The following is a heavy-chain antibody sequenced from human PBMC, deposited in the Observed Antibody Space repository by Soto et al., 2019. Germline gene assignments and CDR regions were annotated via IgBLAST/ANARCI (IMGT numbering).Heavy chain of an antibody. V-gene: IGHV4-30-2*01. D-gene: IGHD3-22*01. CDR1: GGSISSGGYS. CDR2: IYHSGST. CDR3: AKCGYDSSGRLLRYFQH. Sequence: PSETLSLTCAVSGGSISSGGYSWSWIRQPPGKGLEWIGYIYHSGSTYYNPSLKSRVTISVDNSNITLYLQMSSLRAEDTAVYYCAKCGYDSSGRLLRYFQHWGQGTLVTVSS. J-gene: IGHJ1*01.